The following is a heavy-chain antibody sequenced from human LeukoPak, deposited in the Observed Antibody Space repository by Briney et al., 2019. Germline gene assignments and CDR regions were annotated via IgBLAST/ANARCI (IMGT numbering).Heavy chain of an antibody. CDR1: GGSISSYY. D-gene: IGHD6-6*01. J-gene: IGHJ6*03. Sequence: PSETLSLTCTVSGGSISSYYWSWIRQPPGKGLEWIGYIYYSGSTNYNPSLKSRVTISVDTSKNQFSLKLSSVTAADTAVYYCASFLAARGYYYMDVWGKGTTVTVSS. V-gene: IGHV4-59*01. CDR2: IYYSGST. CDR3: ASFLAARGYYYMDV.